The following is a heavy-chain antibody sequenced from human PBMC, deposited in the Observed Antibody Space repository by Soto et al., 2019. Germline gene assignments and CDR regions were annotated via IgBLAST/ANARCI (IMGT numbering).Heavy chain of an antibody. D-gene: IGHD6-13*01. J-gene: IGHJ6*01. Sequence: EVQLLESGGGLVQPGGSLRLSCAASGFTFSSYAMSWVRQAPGKGLEWVSAISGSGGSTYYADSVKGRFTISRDNSKNTLYLQMNSLRAEDTAVYYRAKVGYSSSSFGMDVWGQGTTVTVSS. CDR2: ISGSGGST. CDR3: AKVGYSSSSFGMDV. CDR1: GFTFSSYA. V-gene: IGHV3-23*01.